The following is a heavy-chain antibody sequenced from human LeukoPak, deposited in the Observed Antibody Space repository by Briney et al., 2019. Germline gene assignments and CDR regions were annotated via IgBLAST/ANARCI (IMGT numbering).Heavy chain of an antibody. Sequence: GGSLRLSCAASGFTVSSNYMSWVRQAPGKGLEWVSVIYSGGSTYYADSVKGRLTISRDNSKNTLYLQMNSLRAEDTAVYYCARGPYGSGSYYFDYWGQGTLVTVSS. D-gene: IGHD3-10*01. CDR3: ARGPYGSGSYYFDY. CDR1: GFTVSSNY. V-gene: IGHV3-53*01. J-gene: IGHJ4*02. CDR2: IYSGGST.